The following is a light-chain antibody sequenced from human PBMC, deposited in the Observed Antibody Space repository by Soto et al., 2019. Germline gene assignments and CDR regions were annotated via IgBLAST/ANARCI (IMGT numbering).Light chain of an antibody. Sequence: DIQMTQSPSSLSASVGDRVTITCQASQDISNYLSWYQQKPGKPPKLLIYDASNLETGVPSRFSGSGSVIDFTLTISSLQPEDTATYYCQQYDSLPQTFAQGTKLEVK. V-gene: IGKV1-33*01. J-gene: IGKJ2*01. CDR2: DAS. CDR1: QDISNY. CDR3: QQYDSLPQT.